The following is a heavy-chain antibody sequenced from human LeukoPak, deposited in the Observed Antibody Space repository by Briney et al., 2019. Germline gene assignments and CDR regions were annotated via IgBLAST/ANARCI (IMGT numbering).Heavy chain of an antibody. CDR1: GFTFSSYS. CDR3: ARDGSVVPAAMDGDYYYYGMDV. D-gene: IGHD2-2*01. Sequence: GGSLRLSCAASGFTFSSYSMNWVRKAPGKGLEWVSSISSSSSYIYYADSVKGRFTISRDNAKNSLYLQMNSLRAEDTAVYYCARDGSVVPAAMDGDYYYYGMDVWGQGTTVTVSS. J-gene: IGHJ6*02. V-gene: IGHV3-21*01. CDR2: ISSSSSYI.